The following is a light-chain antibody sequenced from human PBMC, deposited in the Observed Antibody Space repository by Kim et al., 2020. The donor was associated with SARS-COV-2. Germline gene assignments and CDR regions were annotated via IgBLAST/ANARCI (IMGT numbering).Light chain of an antibody. CDR3: QQYASWPLT. CDR1: RSLSSN. V-gene: IGKV3-15*01. Sequence: EIVMTQSPATLSVSPGERATLSCRASRSLSSNLAWYQQKPGQAPRLLIYGAFTRATGIPARFSGSGSETEFTLTISSLQSEDSAVYFCQQYASWPLTFGGGTKVDIK. J-gene: IGKJ4*01. CDR2: GAF.